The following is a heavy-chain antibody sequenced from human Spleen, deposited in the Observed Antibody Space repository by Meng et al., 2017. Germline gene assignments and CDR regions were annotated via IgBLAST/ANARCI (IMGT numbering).Heavy chain of an antibody. V-gene: IGHV4-34*11. CDR1: GGYFSGYY. CDR3: ARVRYTRWDYYFDS. CDR2: IHYTGIT. J-gene: IGHJ4*02. Sequence: VQLPQVGAGLLEPPEPLPPTGAVYGGYFSGYYWSWIRQPPGKGLDWIGYIHYTGITDYNPSLKSRVTISVDASKNQFSLKLSSVTAADTAVYYCARVRYTRWDYYFDSWGQGTLVTVSS. D-gene: IGHD1-26*01.